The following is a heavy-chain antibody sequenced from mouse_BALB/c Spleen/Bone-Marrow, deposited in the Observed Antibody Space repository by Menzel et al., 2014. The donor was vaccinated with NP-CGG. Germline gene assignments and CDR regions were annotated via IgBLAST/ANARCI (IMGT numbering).Heavy chain of an antibody. Sequence: VQLQQSGPGLVKPSQSLSLTCSVTGYSITSDYYWNWIRQFPGNKPEWMAYIRYDGSNNYNPSLKNRISITRDTSKNQFFLKLNSVTSEDTATYYCARLRGSNYGYFDVWGAGTTVTVSS. CDR1: GYSITSDYY. CDR2: IRYDGSN. V-gene: IGHV3-6*02. CDR3: ARLRGSNYGYFDV. D-gene: IGHD1-1*01. J-gene: IGHJ1*01.